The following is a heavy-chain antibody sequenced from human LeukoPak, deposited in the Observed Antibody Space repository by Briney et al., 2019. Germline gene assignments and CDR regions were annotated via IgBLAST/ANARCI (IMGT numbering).Heavy chain of an antibody. CDR3: AREGWELVDY. J-gene: IGHJ4*02. CDR1: GYTFTGYY. D-gene: IGHD1-26*01. Sequence: ASVRVSCKASGYTFTGYYMHWVRQAPGQGLEWMGWINPNSGGTNYAQKFQGRVTMTTDTSTSTAYMELRSLRSDDTAVYYCAREGWELVDYWGQGTLVTVSS. V-gene: IGHV1-2*02. CDR2: INPNSGGT.